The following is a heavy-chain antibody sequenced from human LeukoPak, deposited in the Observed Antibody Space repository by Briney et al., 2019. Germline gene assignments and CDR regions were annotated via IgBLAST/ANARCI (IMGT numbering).Heavy chain of an antibody. D-gene: IGHD5-12*01. V-gene: IGHV4-31*03. CDR1: GGSISSGDYY. CDR2: IYYSGTT. CDR3: ARDRYGGYDFDY. Sequence: SETLSLTCTVSGGSISSGDYYWGWIRQHPGKGLEWIGYIYYSGTTYYNPSLRSRVTISVDTSKNQFSLKLNSVTAADTAVYCCARDRYGGYDFDYWGQGTLVTVSS. J-gene: IGHJ4*02.